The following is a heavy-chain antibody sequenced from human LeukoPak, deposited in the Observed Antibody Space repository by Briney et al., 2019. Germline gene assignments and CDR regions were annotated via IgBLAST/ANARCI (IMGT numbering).Heavy chain of an antibody. Sequence: GSLRLSCAASGFTFSSYAMSWVRQAPGKGLEWVSYISSSGSTIYYADSVKGRFTISRDNAKNSLYLQMNSLRAEDTAVYYCARDDDSSGYYYPWGQGTLVTVSS. V-gene: IGHV3-48*04. J-gene: IGHJ5*02. D-gene: IGHD3-22*01. CDR1: GFTFSSYA. CDR2: ISSSGSTI. CDR3: ARDDDSSGYYYP.